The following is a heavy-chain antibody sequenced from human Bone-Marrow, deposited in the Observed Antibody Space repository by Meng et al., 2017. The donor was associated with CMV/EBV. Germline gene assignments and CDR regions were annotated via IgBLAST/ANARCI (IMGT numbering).Heavy chain of an antibody. J-gene: IGHJ3*02. Sequence: SETLSLTCAVYGGSFSGYYWSWIRQPPGKGLEWIGEINHSGSTNYNPSLKSRVTISVDTSKNQFSLKRSSVTAADTAVYYCARGRGVPGYCSGGSCLRAFDIWGQGTMVTVSS. CDR2: INHSGST. CDR3: ARGRGVPGYCSGGSCLRAFDI. V-gene: IGHV4-34*01. CDR1: GGSFSGYY. D-gene: IGHD2-15*01.